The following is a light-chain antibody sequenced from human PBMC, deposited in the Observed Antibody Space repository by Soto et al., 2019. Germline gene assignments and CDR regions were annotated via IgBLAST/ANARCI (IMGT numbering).Light chain of an antibody. CDR3: QQSNNWPKA. Sequence: EIVMTQSPDTLSVSPGETATLSCRASQSVSSNLAWYQQKPGQAPRLLISDASTRAAGLPARFSGSGSGTEFTLTISSLLSEDFAVYYCQQSNNWPKAFGQGTKV. CDR2: DAS. CDR1: QSVSSN. V-gene: IGKV3-15*01. J-gene: IGKJ1*01.